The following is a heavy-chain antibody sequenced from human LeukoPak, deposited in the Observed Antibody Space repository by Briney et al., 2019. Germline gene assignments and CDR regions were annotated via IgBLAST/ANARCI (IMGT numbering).Heavy chain of an antibody. CDR1: GFTFSSYS. V-gene: IGHV3-30*18. Sequence: GGSLRLSCEVSGFTFSSYSMNWVRQAPGKGLEWVAVISYDGSNKYYADSVKGRFTISRDNSKNTLYLQMNSLRAEDTAVYYCAKDLRSRRYPKESPDYWGQGTLVTVSS. J-gene: IGHJ4*02. D-gene: IGHD3-9*01. CDR2: ISYDGSNK. CDR3: AKDLRSRRYPKESPDY.